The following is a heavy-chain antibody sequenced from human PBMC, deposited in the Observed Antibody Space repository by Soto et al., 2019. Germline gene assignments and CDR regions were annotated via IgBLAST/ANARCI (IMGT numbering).Heavy chain of an antibody. CDR3: ARVAVVPAAIPHELRNWYFDL. Sequence: PGGSLRLSCAASGLTFTTNTVHWVRQAPGKGLEWVAVILYDGTKKYYAASVKGRFTISRDNSKNALYLQMNSLRVEDTAVYYCARVAVVPAAIPHELRNWYFDLWGPGTLVTVSS. D-gene: IGHD2-2*02. CDR2: ILYDGTKK. V-gene: IGHV3-30-3*01. J-gene: IGHJ2*01. CDR1: GLTFTTNT.